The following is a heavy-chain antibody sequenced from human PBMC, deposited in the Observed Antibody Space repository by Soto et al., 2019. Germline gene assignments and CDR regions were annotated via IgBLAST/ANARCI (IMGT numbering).Heavy chain of an antibody. V-gene: IGHV4-30-4*01. CDR2: IYYSGST. CDR3: ARALYGTNWFDP. Sequence: SETLSLTCTVSGGSISSGDYYWSWIRQPPGKGLEWIGYIYYSGSTYYNPSLKSRVTISVDTSKNQFSLKLSSVTAADTAVYYCARALYGTNWFDPWGQGXLVTVYS. CDR1: GGSISSGDYY. D-gene: IGHD2-8*01. J-gene: IGHJ5*02.